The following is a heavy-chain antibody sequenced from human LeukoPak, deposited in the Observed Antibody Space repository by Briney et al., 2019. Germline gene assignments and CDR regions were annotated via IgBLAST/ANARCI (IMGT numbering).Heavy chain of an antibody. J-gene: IGHJ4*02. CDR3: ARLGAPAYCGGDCYRYYFDY. CDR2: IYYSGST. Sequence: PSKTPSLTCTVSGGSIGTYYWSWIRQPPGKGLEWIGYIYYSGSTNYNPSLKSRVTISIDTSKNQFSLKLSSVTAADTAVYYCARLGAPAYCGGDCYRYYFDYWGQGTLVTVSS. D-gene: IGHD2-21*02. V-gene: IGHV4-59*08. CDR1: GGSIGTYY.